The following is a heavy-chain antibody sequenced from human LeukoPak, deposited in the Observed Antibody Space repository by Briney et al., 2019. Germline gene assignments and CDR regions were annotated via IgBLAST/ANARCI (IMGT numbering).Heavy chain of an antibody. Sequence: GGSLRLSCVASGFTFISHWMHWVRQAPGKGLVWVSRINGDGSTINYADSVKGRFIISRDNAKNTLYLQMSSLRAEDTAVYYCARGLLGRGSPLDHWGQGTPVTVSS. CDR1: GFTFISHW. J-gene: IGHJ4*02. CDR2: INGDGSTI. CDR3: ARGLLGRGSPLDH. V-gene: IGHV3-74*01. D-gene: IGHD5-12*01.